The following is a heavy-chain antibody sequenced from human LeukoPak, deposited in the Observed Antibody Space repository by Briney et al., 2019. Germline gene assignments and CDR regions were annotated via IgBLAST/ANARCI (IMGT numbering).Heavy chain of an antibody. CDR2: ISSSSSYI. J-gene: IGHJ5*02. D-gene: IGHD2-2*01. V-gene: IGHV3-21*01. Sequence: GGSLRLSCAASGFTFSSYSMNWVRQAPGKGREWVSSISSSSSYIYYADSAKGRFTISRDNAKNSLYLQMNSLRAEDTAVYYCAGYCSSTSCSLNWFDPWGQGTLVTVSS. CDR1: GFTFSSYS. CDR3: AGYCSSTSCSLNWFDP.